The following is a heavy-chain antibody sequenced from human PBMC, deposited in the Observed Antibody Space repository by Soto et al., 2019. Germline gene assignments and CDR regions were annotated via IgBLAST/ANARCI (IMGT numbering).Heavy chain of an antibody. CDR3: ARVYGSGSYYNVWFDP. Sequence: SETLSLTCTVSGGSISSGGYYWSWIRQHPGKGLEWIGYIYYSGSTYYNPSLKSRVTISVDTSKNQFSLKLSSVTAADTAVYYCARVYGSGSYYNVWFDPWGQGTLVTVS. J-gene: IGHJ5*02. D-gene: IGHD3-10*01. CDR2: IYYSGST. V-gene: IGHV4-31*03. CDR1: GGSISSGGYY.